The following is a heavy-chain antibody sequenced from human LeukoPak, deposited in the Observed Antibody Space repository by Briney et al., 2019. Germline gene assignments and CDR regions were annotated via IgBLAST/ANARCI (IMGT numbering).Heavy chain of an antibody. CDR2: ISGSGGST. J-gene: IGHJ4*02. D-gene: IGHD5-18*01. Sequence: GGSLRLSCAASGFTFSSYAMSWVRQAPGKGLEWVSAISGSGGSTYYADSVKGRFTISRDNSKNTLYLQMNSLRAEDTAVYYCAKGVLRGYSYGIFPHFGYWGQGTLVTVSS. V-gene: IGHV3-23*01. CDR3: AKGVLRGYSYGIFPHFGY. CDR1: GFTFSSYA.